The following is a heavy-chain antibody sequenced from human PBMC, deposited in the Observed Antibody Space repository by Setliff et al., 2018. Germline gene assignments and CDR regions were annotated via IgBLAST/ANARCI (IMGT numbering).Heavy chain of an antibody. D-gene: IGHD1-26*01. CDR3: AKDPSELPVYYFDY. CDR2: TSYDGSNK. V-gene: IGHV3-30*18. Sequence: GESLKISCAASGFTFSSYGMHWVRQAPGKGLEWVAVTSYDGSNKYYADSVKGRFTISRDNSKNTLYLQMNSLRAEDTAVYYCAKDPSELPVYYFDYWGQGTLVTVSS. CDR1: GFTFSSYG. J-gene: IGHJ4*02.